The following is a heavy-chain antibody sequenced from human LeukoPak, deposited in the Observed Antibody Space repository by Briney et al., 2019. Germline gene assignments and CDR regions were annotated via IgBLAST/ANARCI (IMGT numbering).Heavy chain of an antibody. CDR1: GGSISSTSYY. D-gene: IGHD6-19*01. J-gene: IGHJ4*02. CDR2: VYYGGST. V-gene: IGHV4-39*07. CDR3: ARGDSPYSSGWYERRRYYFDY. Sequence: SETLSLTCTVSGGSISSTSYYWDWVRQPPGKGLEWIGNVYYGGSTNYNPSLKSRVTISVDTSKNQFSLKLSSVTAADTAVYYCARGDSPYSSGWYERRRYYFDYWGQGTLVTVSS.